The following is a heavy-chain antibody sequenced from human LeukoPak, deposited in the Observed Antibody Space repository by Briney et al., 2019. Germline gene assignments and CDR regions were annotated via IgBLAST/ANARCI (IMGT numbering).Heavy chain of an antibody. CDR1: GFTFSSYS. Sequence: GGSLRLSCAASGFTFSSYSMNWVRQAPGKGLEWVSSISSSSSYIYYADSVKGRFTISRDNAKNSLYLQMNSLRAEDTAVYYCARDKWAELERPSSWFDPWGQGTLVTVSS. CDR2: ISSSSSYI. J-gene: IGHJ5*02. V-gene: IGHV3-21*01. D-gene: IGHD1-1*01. CDR3: ARDKWAELERPSSWFDP.